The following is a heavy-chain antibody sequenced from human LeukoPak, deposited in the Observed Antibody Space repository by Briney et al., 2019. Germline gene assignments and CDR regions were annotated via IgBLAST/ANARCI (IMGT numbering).Heavy chain of an antibody. Sequence: GGSLRLSCAASGFTFYDYAMHWVRQAPGKGLEWVSGISWNSGSIVYADSVKGRFTISRDNSKNTLYLQMNSLRAEDTAVYYCAKDIAAADTEYFQHWGQGTLVTVSS. CDR3: AKDIAAADTEYFQH. CDR1: GFTFYDYA. J-gene: IGHJ1*01. V-gene: IGHV3-9*01. CDR2: ISWNSGSI. D-gene: IGHD6-13*01.